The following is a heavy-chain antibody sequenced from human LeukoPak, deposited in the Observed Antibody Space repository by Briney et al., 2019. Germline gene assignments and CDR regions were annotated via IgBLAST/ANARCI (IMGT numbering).Heavy chain of an antibody. CDR2: INPNSGGT. V-gene: IGHV1-2*02. D-gene: IGHD2-2*01. CDR1: GYTFTGYY. J-gene: IGHJ5*02. CDR3: ARDRRVGYCSSTSCLNWFDP. Sequence: ASVKVSCKASGYTFTGYYMHWVRQAPGQGLEWMGWINPNSGGTNYAQKFQGGVTMTRDTSISTAYMELSRLRSDDTAVYYCARDRRVGYCSSTSCLNWFDPWGQGTLVTVSS.